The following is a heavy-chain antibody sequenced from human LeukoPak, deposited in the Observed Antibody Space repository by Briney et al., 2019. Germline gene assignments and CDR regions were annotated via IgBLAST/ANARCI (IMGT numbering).Heavy chain of an antibody. CDR2: ISGSGDST. J-gene: IGHJ5*02. CDR1: GFTFSTYA. Sequence: PGGSLRLSCAASGFTFSTYAVNWVRQAPGKGLEWVSTISGSGDSTYYADSVKGRFTISRDNSKNTLYLQMNSLRAEDTAVYYCANSFHCSGGSCHFQWFDPWGQGTLVTVSS. D-gene: IGHD2-15*01. CDR3: ANSFHCSGGSCHFQWFDP. V-gene: IGHV3-23*01.